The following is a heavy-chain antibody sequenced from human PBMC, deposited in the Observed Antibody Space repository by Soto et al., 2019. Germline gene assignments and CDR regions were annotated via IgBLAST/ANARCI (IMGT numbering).Heavy chain of an antibody. Sequence: PGGSLRLSCVASGFTFSNFAMAWVRQAPGEGLEWVSAISGSGDDTFYADSMKGRFTISRDNSKNTLYLQMNSLRAEDTAVYYCAREEEAAPFDYWGQGTLVTVSS. J-gene: IGHJ4*02. CDR1: GFTFSNFA. CDR2: ISGSGDDT. CDR3: AREEEAAPFDY. V-gene: IGHV3-23*01. D-gene: IGHD2-15*01.